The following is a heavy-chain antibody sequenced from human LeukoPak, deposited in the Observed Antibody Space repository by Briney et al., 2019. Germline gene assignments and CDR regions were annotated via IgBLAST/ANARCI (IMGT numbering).Heavy chain of an antibody. CDR3: ARERSSSTWGSFDY. J-gene: IGHJ4*02. D-gene: IGHD6-13*01. Sequence: GGSLRLSCAASGFTFSSYEMNWVRQSPGKGLEWVSYISSSGGTIHYADSVKGRFTISRDNAKNSVYLQMNSLRAEDTAVYYCARERSSSTWGSFDYWGQGTLVTVSS. CDR2: ISSSGGTI. V-gene: IGHV3-48*03. CDR1: GFTFSSYE.